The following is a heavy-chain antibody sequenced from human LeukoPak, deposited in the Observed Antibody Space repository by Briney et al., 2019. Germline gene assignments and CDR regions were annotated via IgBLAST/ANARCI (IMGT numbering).Heavy chain of an antibody. CDR2: IDRDGSRI. V-gene: IGHV3-74*01. Sequence: GGSLRLSCAVSGFTFSSYWMHWVRQAPGKGLVWVSRIDRDGSRINYADSVKGRFTISRDNGKTTLFLQMNSLRAEDAAVYYCAMGADYWGQGTLVTVSS. D-gene: IGHD4/OR15-4a*01. J-gene: IGHJ4*02. CDR1: GFTFSSYW. CDR3: AMGADY.